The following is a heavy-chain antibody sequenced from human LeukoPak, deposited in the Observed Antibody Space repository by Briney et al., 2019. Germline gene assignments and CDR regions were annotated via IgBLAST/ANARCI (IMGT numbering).Heavy chain of an antibody. Sequence: PGGSLRLSCAASGFTFSSYAMHWVRQAPGKGLEWVANIKEDGSEKYYVDSVKGRFTMSRDNAKNSVYLQMNRLRVEDTAVYYCARECSKHLYWYFDLWGRGTLVTVSS. D-gene: IGHD3-10*02. CDR3: ARECSKHLYWYFDL. J-gene: IGHJ2*01. V-gene: IGHV3-7*01. CDR1: GFTFSSYA. CDR2: IKEDGSEK.